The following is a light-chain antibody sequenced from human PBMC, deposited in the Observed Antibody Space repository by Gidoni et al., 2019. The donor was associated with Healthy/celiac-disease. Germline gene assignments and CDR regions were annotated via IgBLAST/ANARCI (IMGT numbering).Light chain of an antibody. V-gene: IGKV3-20*01. J-gene: IGKJ1*01. Sequence: IVLTQSPGTLSLFPGERATLSCRASQSVSSSYLSWYQQKPGQAPRLLIYGASSRATGIPDRFSGSGSGTDFTLTISRLAPEDFAVYYCQQYGSSPRTFGQXTKVEIK. CDR2: GAS. CDR3: QQYGSSPRT. CDR1: QSVSSSY.